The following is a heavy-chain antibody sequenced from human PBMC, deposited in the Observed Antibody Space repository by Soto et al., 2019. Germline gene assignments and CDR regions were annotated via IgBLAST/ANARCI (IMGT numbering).Heavy chain of an antibody. J-gene: IGHJ6*03. V-gene: IGHV4-31*03. CDR3: ARLSRSGRSSYYYYMDV. CDR2: IYYSGST. CDR1: GGSISSGGYY. D-gene: IGHD3-3*01. Sequence: QVQLQESGPGLVKPSQTLSLTCTVSGGSISSGGYYWSWIRQHPGKGLEWIGYIYYSGSTYYNPSLKSRVTISVDTSKNHFSLKLSSVTAADTAVYYCARLSRSGRSSYYYYMDVWGKGTTVTVSS.